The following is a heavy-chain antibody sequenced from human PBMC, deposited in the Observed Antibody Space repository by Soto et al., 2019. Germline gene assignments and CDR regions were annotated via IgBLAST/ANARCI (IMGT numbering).Heavy chain of an antibody. J-gene: IGHJ4*02. D-gene: IGHD6-19*01. CDR3: ARWGAVAGTFDY. V-gene: IGHV1-8*01. CDR2: MNPNSGNT. CDR1: GYTFTSYD. Sequence: ASVKVSCKASGYTFTSYDINWVRQATGQGLEWMGWMNPNSGNTGYVQKFQGRVTMTRNTSISTAYMELSSLRSEDTAVYYCARWGAVAGTFDYWGQGSLVTVSS.